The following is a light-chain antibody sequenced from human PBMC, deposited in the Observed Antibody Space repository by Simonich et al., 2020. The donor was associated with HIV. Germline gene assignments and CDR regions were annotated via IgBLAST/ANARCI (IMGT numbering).Light chain of an antibody. CDR2: EVS. Sequence: QSALTQPPSASGSPGQSVTISCTGTSNAVGGYNYVSWYQQHPGKAPKLMVYEVSKRPSGVPVRFSGSKSGNTASLTVSGLQAEDEADYYCSSFAGSNNLVFGGGTKLTVL. CDR3: SSFAGSNNLV. J-gene: IGLJ3*02. CDR1: SNAVGGYNY. V-gene: IGLV2-8*01.